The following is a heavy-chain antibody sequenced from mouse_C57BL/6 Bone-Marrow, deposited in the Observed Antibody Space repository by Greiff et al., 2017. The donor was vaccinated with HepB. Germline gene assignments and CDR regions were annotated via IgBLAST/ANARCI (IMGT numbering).Heavy chain of an antibody. CDR1: GYTFTSYG. V-gene: IGHV1-81*01. J-gene: IGHJ3*01. CDR3: AINWDVWFAY. D-gene: IGHD4-1*01. Sequence: VQLQQSGAELARPGASVKLSCKASGYTFTSYGISWVKQRPGQGLEWIGEIYTRSGNTYYNEKFKGKATLTADKSSSTAYMQLRRLTSEDSAVYVCAINWDVWFAYWGQGTLVTVSA. CDR2: IYTRSGNT.